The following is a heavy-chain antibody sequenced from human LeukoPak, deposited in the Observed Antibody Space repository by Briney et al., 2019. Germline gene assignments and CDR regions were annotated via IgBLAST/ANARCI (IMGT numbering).Heavy chain of an antibody. CDR1: GFTFSSYE. CDR2: ITSSGRII. V-gene: IGHV3-48*03. CDR3: ASTGGYGSGTYDYYYFGMDV. Sequence: PGGSLRLSCAASGFTFSSYEMNWVRQAPGKGLEWVAYITSSGRIIYYADSVKGRFTISRDNAKNSLYLQMNSLRAEDTAVHYCASTGGYGSGTYDYYYFGMDVWGQGTTVTVSS. D-gene: IGHD3-10*01. J-gene: IGHJ6*02.